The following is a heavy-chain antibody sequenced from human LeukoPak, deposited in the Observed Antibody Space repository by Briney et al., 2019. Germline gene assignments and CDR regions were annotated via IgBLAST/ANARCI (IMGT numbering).Heavy chain of an antibody. J-gene: IGHJ4*02. CDR1: GFTFSSNW. D-gene: IGHD5-24*01. CDR2: INSDGSST. CDR3: ARDTDGYNRGSFDY. V-gene: IGHV3-74*01. Sequence: SGGSLRLSCASSGFTFSSNWMHWVRQAPGKGLVCVSRINSDGSSTSYADSVKGRFTISRDNARNTLYLQMNSVRAEDTALYFCARDTDGYNRGSFDYWGQGALVTVSS.